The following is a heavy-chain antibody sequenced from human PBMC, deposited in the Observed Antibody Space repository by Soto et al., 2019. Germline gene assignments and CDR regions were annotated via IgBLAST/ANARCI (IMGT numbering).Heavy chain of an antibody. V-gene: IGHV3-23*01. Sequence: PGGSLRLSCAATGFTFRTNGMSWVRQAPGKGLEWVSSFSGSGDDTWYADSLKGRFTISRDNSKNTVYLQMNSLRAEDTALYYCAGHGGYPYLGQGTLVTVSS. CDR2: FSGSGDDT. CDR1: GFTFRTNG. D-gene: IGHD4-17*01. CDR3: AGHGGYPY. J-gene: IGHJ4*02.